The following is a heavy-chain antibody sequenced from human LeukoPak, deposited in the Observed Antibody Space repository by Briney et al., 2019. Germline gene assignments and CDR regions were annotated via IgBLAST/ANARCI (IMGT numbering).Heavy chain of an antibody. CDR2: IYSGGST. D-gene: IGHD6-13*01. V-gene: IGHV3-66*01. CDR1: GFTFSSYT. Sequence: PGGSLRLSCAASGFTFSSYTMGWVRQAPGKGLEWVSVIYSGGSTYYADSVKGRFTISRDNSKNTLYLQMNSLRAEDTAVYYCAQGSYYFDYWGQGTLVTVSS. J-gene: IGHJ4*02. CDR3: AQGSYYFDY.